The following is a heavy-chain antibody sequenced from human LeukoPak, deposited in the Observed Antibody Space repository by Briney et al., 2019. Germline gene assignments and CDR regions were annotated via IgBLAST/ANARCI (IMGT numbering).Heavy chain of an antibody. J-gene: IGHJ4*02. D-gene: IGHD1-1*01. CDR3: ARDNQRPEY. Sequence: PGGSLRLSCAASGFRFSDYYMSWIRQTPGEGLEWVPFSSSSGGTIYYADSVKGRFTISRDNAKNSLFLQMNSLRAEDTAVYYCARDNQRPEYWGQGTLVTVSS. CDR2: SSSSGGTI. V-gene: IGHV3-11*01. CDR1: GFRFSDYY.